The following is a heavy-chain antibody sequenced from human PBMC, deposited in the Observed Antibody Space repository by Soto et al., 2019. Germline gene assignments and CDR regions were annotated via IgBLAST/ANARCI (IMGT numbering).Heavy chain of an antibody. D-gene: IGHD6-19*01. CDR2: IIPIFGTA. CDR1: GGTFSSYA. CDR3: ARDPPVAVAGTDTPQANY. Sequence: SVKVSCKASGGTFSSYAISWVRQAPGQGLEWMGGIIPIFGTANCAQKFQGRVTITADESTSTAYMELSSLRSEDTAVYYCARDPPVAVAGTDTPQANYWGQGTLVTVS. V-gene: IGHV1-69*13. J-gene: IGHJ4*02.